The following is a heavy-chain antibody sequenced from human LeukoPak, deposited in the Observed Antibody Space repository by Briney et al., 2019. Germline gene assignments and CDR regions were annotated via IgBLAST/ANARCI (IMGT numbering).Heavy chain of an antibody. CDR1: GGSISSGDYY. CDR2: IYYSGST. D-gene: IGHD4-17*01. CDR3: ARGHLPYGDSLDY. J-gene: IGHJ4*02. Sequence: SETLSLTCTVSGGSISSGDYYWSWIRQPPGKGLEWIGYIYYSGSTYYNPSLKSRVTISVDTSKNQFSLKLSSVTAADTAVYYCARGHLPYGDSLDYWGQGTLVTVSS. V-gene: IGHV4-30-4*01.